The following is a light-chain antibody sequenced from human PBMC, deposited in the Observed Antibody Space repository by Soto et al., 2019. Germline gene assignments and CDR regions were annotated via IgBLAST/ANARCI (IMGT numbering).Light chain of an antibody. J-gene: IGKJ1*01. CDR3: QQYSSLRT. CDR2: GAS. V-gene: IGKV3-20*01. CDR1: QSVSNNY. Sequence: EIVWTQSPGTLSFSPGERATLSCRTSQSVSNNYLAWYQQKPGQAPRLLIYGASSRATGIPDRLSGSGSGTDFTLSISILEPEEFAVDYCQQYSSLRTFGQGNKVEIK.